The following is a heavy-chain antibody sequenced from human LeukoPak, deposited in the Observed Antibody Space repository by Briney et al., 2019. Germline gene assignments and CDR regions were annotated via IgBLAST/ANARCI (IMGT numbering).Heavy chain of an antibody. CDR1: GGTFSSYA. Sequence: SSVKVSCKASGGTFSSYAISWVRQAPGQGLEWMGGIIPIFGTANYAQKFQGRVTITADESTSTAYMELSSLRAEDTAVYYCARDPTNQHDYGDSWAFDIWGQGTMDSVSS. J-gene: IGHJ3*02. CDR2: IIPIFGTA. D-gene: IGHD4-17*01. CDR3: ARDPTNQHDYGDSWAFDI. V-gene: IGHV1-69*13.